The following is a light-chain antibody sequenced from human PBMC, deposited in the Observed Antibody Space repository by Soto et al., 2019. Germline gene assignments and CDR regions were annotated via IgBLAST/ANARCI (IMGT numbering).Light chain of an antibody. CDR2: AAS. J-gene: IGKJ5*01. CDR1: QGISSY. V-gene: IGKV1-8*01. Sequence: AIRMTQSPSSFSSSTVDRVTITFRASQGISSYLAWYQQKPGKAPKLLIYAASSLQSGVPSRFSGSGSGTDFTLTISSLQPEDFATYYCQQGNSFPITFGQGTRLEIK. CDR3: QQGNSFPIT.